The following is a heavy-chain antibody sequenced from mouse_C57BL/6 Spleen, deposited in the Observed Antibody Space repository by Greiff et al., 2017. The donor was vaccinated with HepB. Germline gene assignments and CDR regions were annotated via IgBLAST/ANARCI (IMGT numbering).Heavy chain of an antibody. CDR2: IYPGDGDT. CDR3: AHITTVQEGY. D-gene: IGHD1-1*01. V-gene: IGHV1-82*01. J-gene: IGHJ4*01. CDR1: GYAFSSSW. Sequence: QVQLQQSGPELVKPGASVKISCKASGYAFSSSWMNWVKQRPGKGLEWIGRIYPGDGDTNYNGKFKGKATLTAEKSSSTAYMQLSSLTSEDSAVYFCAHITTVQEGYWGQGTSVTVSS.